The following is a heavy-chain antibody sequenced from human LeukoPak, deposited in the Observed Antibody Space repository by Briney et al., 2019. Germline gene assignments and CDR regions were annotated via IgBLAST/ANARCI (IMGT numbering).Heavy chain of an antibody. J-gene: IGHJ5*02. CDR3: ASNCSESPPRANQKSNWFDT. CDR2: IYHSGNT. V-gene: IGHV4-38-2*01. Sequence: PSETLSLTCAVSGEYISNGNYRGWIRQPPGKGLEWIGSIYHSGNTHYNPSLKSRVTMSVDTSKNPFSLKLSCVTAADTAAYYWASNCSESPPRANQKSNWFDTWGEGTLVSASS. D-gene: IGHD2-15*01. CDR1: GEYISNGNY.